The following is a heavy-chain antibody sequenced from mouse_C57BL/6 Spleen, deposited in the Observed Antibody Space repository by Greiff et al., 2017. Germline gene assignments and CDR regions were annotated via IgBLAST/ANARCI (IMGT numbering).Heavy chain of an antibody. V-gene: IGHV1-59*01. J-gene: IGHJ4*01. CDR3: AREYWKGAMDY. CDR1: GYTFTSYW. D-gene: IGHD5-1*01. Sequence: VKLQQPGAELVRPGTSVKLSCKASGYTFTSYWMHWVKQRPGQGLEWIGVIDPSDSYTNYNQKFKGKATLTVDTSSSTAYMQLSSLTSEDSAVYYCAREYWKGAMDYWGQGTSVTVSS. CDR2: IDPSDSYT.